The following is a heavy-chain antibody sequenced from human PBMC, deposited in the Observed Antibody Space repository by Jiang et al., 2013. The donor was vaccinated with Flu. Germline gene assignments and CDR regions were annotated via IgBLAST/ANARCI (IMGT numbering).Heavy chain of an antibody. J-gene: IGHJ4*02. CDR2: INWNGGST. Sequence: PGGSLRLSCAASGFTFDDYGMSWVRQAPGKGLEWVSGINWNGGSTGYADSVKGRFTISRDNAKNSLYLQMNSLRAEDTALYYCARSSGPYSSSWYETYYFDYWGQGTLVTVSS. CDR1: GFTFDDYG. D-gene: IGHD6-13*01. V-gene: IGHV3-20*04. CDR3: ARSSGPYSSSWYETYYFDY.